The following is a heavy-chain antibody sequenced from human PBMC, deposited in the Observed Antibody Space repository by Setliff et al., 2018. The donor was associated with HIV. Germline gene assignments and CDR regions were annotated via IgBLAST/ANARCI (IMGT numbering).Heavy chain of an antibody. CDR2: FDPEDGET. V-gene: IGHV1-24*01. CDR3: ATARSKVRLGELSLFDY. J-gene: IGHJ4*02. Sequence: ASVKVSCKVSGYTLTELSMHWVRQAPGKGLEWMGGFDPEDGETIYAQKFQGRVTMTEDTSTDTAYMELSSLRSEDAAVYYCATARSKVRLGELSLFDYWGQGTLVTVS. CDR1: GYTLTELS. D-gene: IGHD3-16*02.